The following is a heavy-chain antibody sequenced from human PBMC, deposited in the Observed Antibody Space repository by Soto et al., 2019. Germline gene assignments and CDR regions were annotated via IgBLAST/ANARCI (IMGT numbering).Heavy chain of an antibody. CDR2: INSDGSRT. CDR3: ARGDGDYYDGNGYLGRH. CDR1: GFTFSSYW. Sequence: EVQLVESGGGIVQPGGSLRLSCAASGFTFSSYWMYWVRQAPGKGLVWVSRINSDGSRTSYADSAKGRFTISRDNAKNTVYLQMNSLRAEDTAVYYCARGDGDYYDGNGYLGRHWGQGTLVTVSS. V-gene: IGHV3-74*01. J-gene: IGHJ4*02. D-gene: IGHD3-22*01.